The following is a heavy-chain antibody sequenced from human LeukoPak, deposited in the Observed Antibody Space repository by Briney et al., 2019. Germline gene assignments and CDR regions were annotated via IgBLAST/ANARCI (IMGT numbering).Heavy chain of an antibody. D-gene: IGHD3-16*01. CDR2: ISYDGSNK. CDR3: ARDLGELGVFDY. V-gene: IGHV3-30-3*01. Sequence: GRSLRLSCAASGFTFSSYAMHWVRQAPGKGLEWVAVISYDGSNKYYADSVKGRFTISRDNSKNTLYLQMNSLRAEDTAVYYCARDLGELGVFDYWGQGTLVTVSS. J-gene: IGHJ4*02. CDR1: GFTFSSYA.